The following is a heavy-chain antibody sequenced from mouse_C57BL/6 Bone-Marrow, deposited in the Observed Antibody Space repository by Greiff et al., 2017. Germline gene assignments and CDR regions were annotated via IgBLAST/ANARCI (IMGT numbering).Heavy chain of an antibody. V-gene: IGHV1-69*01. Sequence: VKLQQPGAELVMPGASVKLSCKASGYTFTSYWMHWVKQRPGQGLEWIGEIDPSDSYTNYNQKFKGKSTLTVDKSSSTAYMQLSSLTSEDSAVYYCAREGYGSSPYGYVDVWGTGTTVTGSA. J-gene: IGHJ1*03. CDR1: GYTFTSYW. D-gene: IGHD1-1*01. CDR3: AREGYGSSPYGYVDV. CDR2: IDPSDSYT.